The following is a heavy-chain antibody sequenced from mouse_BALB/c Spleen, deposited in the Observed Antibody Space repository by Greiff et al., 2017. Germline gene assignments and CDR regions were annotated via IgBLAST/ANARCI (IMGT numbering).Heavy chain of an antibody. CDR2: INPSNGRT. J-gene: IGHJ3*01. CDR1: GYTFTSYW. Sequence: QVQLQQPGAELVKPGASVKLSCKASGYTFTSYWMHWVKQRPGQGLEWIGEINPSNGRTNYNEKFKSKATLTVDKSSSTAYMQLSSLTSEDSAVYYCAPYYNGSSRFAYWGQGTLVTVSA. CDR3: APYYNGSSRFAY. V-gene: IGHV1S81*02. D-gene: IGHD1-1*01.